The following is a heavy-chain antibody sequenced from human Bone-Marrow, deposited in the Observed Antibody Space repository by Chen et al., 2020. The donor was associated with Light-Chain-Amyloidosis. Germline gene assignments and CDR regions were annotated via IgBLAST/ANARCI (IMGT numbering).Heavy chain of an antibody. J-gene: IGHJ5*02. D-gene: IGHD3-9*01. CDR1: GYTFTSYG. V-gene: IGHV1-18*01. Sequence: QVQLVQSGAEVKKPGASVKVSCKASGYTFTSYGISWVRQAPGQGLEWMGWISAYNGNTNYAQKPQGRVTMTTDTSTSTAYMELRSLRSDDTAVYYGAKTPRTDYDIVANWFAPWGQGTLVTVSS. CDR2: ISAYNGNT. CDR3: AKTPRTDYDIVANWFAP.